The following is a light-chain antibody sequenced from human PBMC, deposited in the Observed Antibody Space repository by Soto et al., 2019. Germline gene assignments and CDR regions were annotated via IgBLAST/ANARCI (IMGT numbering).Light chain of an antibody. CDR3: NSYTISSTYV. CDR2: DVT. V-gene: IGLV2-14*03. CDR1: SSDVGGFNY. J-gene: IGLJ1*01. Sequence: QSVLTQPASVSGSPGQSITISCSGTSSDVGGFNYVSWYQQHPGKAPKLMIYDVTNRPSGVSYRFSGSKSGNTASLTISGLQAEDEADYYCNSYTISSTYVFGTGPKVTVL.